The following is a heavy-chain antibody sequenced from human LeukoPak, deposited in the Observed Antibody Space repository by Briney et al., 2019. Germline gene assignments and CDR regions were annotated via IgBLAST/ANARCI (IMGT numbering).Heavy chain of an antibody. Sequence: GGSLRLSCAASGFTFSNYEMNWVRQAPRKGLEWVSYISSSGSTIYYAECMKGRSTTSRDNAKNSLYLQMNSLRAEDTAVYYCAQIYTYGSSQFDYWGQGTLVTVSS. CDR2: ISSSGSTI. CDR3: AQIYTYGSSQFDY. J-gene: IGHJ4*02. D-gene: IGHD5-18*01. CDR1: GFTFSNYE. V-gene: IGHV3-48*03.